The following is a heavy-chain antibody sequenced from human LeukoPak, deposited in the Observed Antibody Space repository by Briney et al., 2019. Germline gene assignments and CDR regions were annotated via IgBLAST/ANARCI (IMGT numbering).Heavy chain of an antibody. V-gene: IGHV3-23*01. J-gene: IGHJ4*02. D-gene: IGHD3-22*01. CDR1: GFTFSSYA. CDR3: AKGGSGSSGYYYVDHFDY. CDR2: ISGSGGST. Sequence: PGGSLRLSCAASGFTFSSYAMSWVRQAPGKGLEWVSAISGSGGSTYYADSVKGRFTISRDNSKNTLYLQMNSLRAEDTAVYYCAKGGSGSSGYYYVDHFDYWGQGTLVTVSS.